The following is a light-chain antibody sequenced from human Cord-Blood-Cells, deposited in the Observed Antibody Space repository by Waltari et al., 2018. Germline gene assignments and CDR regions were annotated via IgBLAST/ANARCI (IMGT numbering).Light chain of an antibody. CDR1: QGISSY. CDR3: QQYYSTPFT. J-gene: IGKJ3*01. Sequence: AIRMTQSPFSLSASVGDRVTITCWASQGISSYLAWYQQKPAHAPKLFIYYASSLQSGVPSRISGSGSGTDYTLTISSLQPEDFATYYCQQYYSTPFTFGPGTKVDIK. CDR2: YAS. V-gene: IGKV1D-43*01.